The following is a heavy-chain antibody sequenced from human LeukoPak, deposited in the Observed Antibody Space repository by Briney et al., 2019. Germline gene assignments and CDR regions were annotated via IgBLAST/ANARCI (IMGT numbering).Heavy chain of an antibody. Sequence: SESLSLTCSVSGGSISNYYWSWIRQPAGKGLEYIGRVHSSGSTHYIPSLRSRLTMSVDTSKNQFSMTLTSVTAADTAVYYCVRVFAVGTTFAFDIWGQGTMVTASS. D-gene: IGHD1-26*01. V-gene: IGHV4-4*07. J-gene: IGHJ3*02. CDR3: VRVFAVGTTFAFDI. CDR1: GGSISNYY. CDR2: VHSSGST.